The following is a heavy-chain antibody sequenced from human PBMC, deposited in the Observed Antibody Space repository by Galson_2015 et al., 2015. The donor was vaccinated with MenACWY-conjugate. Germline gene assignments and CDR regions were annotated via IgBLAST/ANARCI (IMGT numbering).Heavy chain of an antibody. CDR1: GFTFSSFA. J-gene: IGHJ6*03. CDR2: ISADGSSA. Sequence: SLRLSCAASGFTFSSFAMSWVRQAPGKGLVWVSGISADGSSAYYVDSVKGRFTISRDNAMNTLYLQMNSLRAEDSAIYYCAKGLKSYYSYYYMDVWGKGTTVAVSS. D-gene: IGHD6-19*01. CDR3: AKGLKSYYSYYYMDV. V-gene: IGHV3-23*01.